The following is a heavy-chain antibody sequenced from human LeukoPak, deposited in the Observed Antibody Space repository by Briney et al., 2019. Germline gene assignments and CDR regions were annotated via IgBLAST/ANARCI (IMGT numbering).Heavy chain of an antibody. J-gene: IGHJ4*02. CDR1: GYTFTDYA. CDR2: INAGNGNT. D-gene: IGHD1-26*01. Sequence: GASVKVSCKASGYTFTDYAMHWLRQAPGQRLEWMGWINAGNGNTKYSQKFQGRVTITRDTSASTAYMELSSLRSEDTAVYYCARAPGSGSYSVFDYWGQGTLVTVSS. CDR3: ARAPGSGSYSVFDY. V-gene: IGHV1-3*01.